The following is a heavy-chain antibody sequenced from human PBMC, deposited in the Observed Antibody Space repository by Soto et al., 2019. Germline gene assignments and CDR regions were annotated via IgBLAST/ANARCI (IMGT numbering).Heavy chain of an antibody. CDR1: GGSISSTSYY. CDR2: MSYSGNT. Sequence: QLQLQESGPGLVTPSETLSLTCTVSGGSISSTSYYWGWIRQPPGKGLEWIGSMSYSGNTYYNPCLKSRVAISVVTSKNQFPLKLGAVTAADTAVYYCARQGAGGRAFDIWGQGTMVTVSS. D-gene: IGHD3-10*01. J-gene: IGHJ3*02. V-gene: IGHV4-39*01. CDR3: ARQGAGGRAFDI.